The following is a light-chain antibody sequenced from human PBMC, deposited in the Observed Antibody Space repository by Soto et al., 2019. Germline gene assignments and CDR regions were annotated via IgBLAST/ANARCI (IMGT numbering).Light chain of an antibody. J-gene: IGKJ5*01. CDR2: GAS. CDR1: QSVSSSY. Sequence: EIVLTQSPGTLSLSPGERATLSCRASQSVSSSYLAWYQQKPGQAPRLLMYGASSRATGIPDRFSGSGSGTEFTLTISRLEPEDFAVYYCQQYGSSPPITFGQVTRLEIK. CDR3: QQYGSSPPIT. V-gene: IGKV3-20*01.